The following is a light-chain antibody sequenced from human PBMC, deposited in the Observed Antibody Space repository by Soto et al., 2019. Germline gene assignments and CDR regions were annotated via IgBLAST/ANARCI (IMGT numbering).Light chain of an antibody. CDR2: AAS. CDR3: QQYYSFPWT. V-gene: IGKV1-5*01. J-gene: IGKJ1*01. Sequence: DIQMTQSPSTLSASVGDRVTITCLASQSISSWLAWYQQKPGKAPKVLIYAASGLVTGVPPTFSGSGSGTEFTLTISCLQSEDFATYYCQQYYSFPWTFGQGTKVDIK. CDR1: QSISSW.